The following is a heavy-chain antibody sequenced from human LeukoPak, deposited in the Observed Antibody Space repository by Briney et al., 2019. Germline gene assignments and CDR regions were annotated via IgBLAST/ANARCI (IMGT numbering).Heavy chain of an antibody. V-gene: IGHV3-23*01. Sequence: GGSLRLSCAASRFTFRNYAMSWVRQAPGKGLEWVSSISGSGGSTYYTDSVKGRFTISGDNSKNTVYLQMNSLRAEDTAVYYCAKGWLQSYFDYWGQGTLVTVSS. D-gene: IGHD5-24*01. CDR2: ISGSGGST. CDR3: AKGWLQSYFDY. J-gene: IGHJ4*02. CDR1: RFTFRNYA.